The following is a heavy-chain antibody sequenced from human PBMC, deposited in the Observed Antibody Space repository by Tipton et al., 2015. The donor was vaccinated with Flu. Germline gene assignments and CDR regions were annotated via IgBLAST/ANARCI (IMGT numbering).Heavy chain of an antibody. D-gene: IGHD2-2*01. CDR2: INHSGST. J-gene: IGHJ5*02. CDR3: ARGRGYCSSTSCLTYNWFDP. Sequence: TLSLTCTVSGGSISSYYWSWIRQPPGKGLEWIGEINHSGSTNYNPSLKSRVTISVDTSKNQFSLKLSSVTAADTAVYYCARGRGYCSSTSCLTYNWFDPWGQGTLVTVSS. V-gene: IGHV4-34*01. CDR1: GGSISSYY.